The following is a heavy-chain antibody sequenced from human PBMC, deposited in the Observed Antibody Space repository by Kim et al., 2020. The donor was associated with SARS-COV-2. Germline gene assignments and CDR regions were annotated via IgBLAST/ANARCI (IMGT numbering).Heavy chain of an antibody. CDR1: GFTFSNYA. D-gene: IGHD3-10*01. Sequence: GGSLRLSCSVSGFTFSNYAMTWVRQAPGKGLDWVSSISGFGRETYYGDSVKGRFTISRDNSKKMLYLQMHNLRTDDTAIYYCAKYGVNDTGGFDSWGQGTQVTVSS. J-gene: IGHJ4*02. V-gene: IGHV3-23*01. CDR2: ISGFGRET. CDR3: AKYGVNDTGGFDS.